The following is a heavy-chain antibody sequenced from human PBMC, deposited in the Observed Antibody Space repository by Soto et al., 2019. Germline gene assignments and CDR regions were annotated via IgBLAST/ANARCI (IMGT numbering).Heavy chain of an antibody. CDR1: GFTFSDHG. Sequence: PGGSLRLSCTASGFTFSDHGMHWVRQAPGKGLEWVASISGSVGSTFYADSVEGRFTISRDNYLNTLDLQMNSLRAEDTAVYYCAKDRTIASRTFDSWGQGALVTVS. V-gene: IGHV3-23*01. J-gene: IGHJ4*02. CDR2: ISGSVGST. D-gene: IGHD6-6*01. CDR3: AKDRTIASRTFDS.